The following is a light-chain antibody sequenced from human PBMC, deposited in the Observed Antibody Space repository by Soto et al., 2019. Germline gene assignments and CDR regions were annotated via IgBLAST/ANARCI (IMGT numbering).Light chain of an antibody. CDR1: SSNIESNY. V-gene: IGLV1-47*01. Sequence: QSVLTQPPSASGTPGQRVTISCSGSSSNIESNYVYWYQQLPGSAPKLLIYRNDQRPSGVPDRFSGSKSGTSASLAISVLRSEEDADYCCAAWDDSLSALVFGGGTKLTVL. CDR3: AAWDDSLSALV. J-gene: IGLJ3*02. CDR2: RND.